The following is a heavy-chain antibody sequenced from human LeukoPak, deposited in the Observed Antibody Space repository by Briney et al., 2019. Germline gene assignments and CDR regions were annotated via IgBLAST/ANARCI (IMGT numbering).Heavy chain of an antibody. CDR1: GGSISSGGYS. Sequence: SETLSPTCAVSGGSISSGGYSWSWIRQPPGKGLEWIGYIYHSGSTYYNPSLKSRVTISVDRSKNQFSLKLSSVTAADTAVYYCARGDPLYGMDVWGQGTTVTVSS. J-gene: IGHJ6*02. CDR2: IYHSGST. CDR3: ARGDPLYGMDV. V-gene: IGHV4-30-2*01. D-gene: IGHD2-21*02.